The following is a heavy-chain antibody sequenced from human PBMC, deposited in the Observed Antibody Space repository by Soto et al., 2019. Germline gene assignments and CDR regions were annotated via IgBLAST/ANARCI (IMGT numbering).Heavy chain of an antibody. D-gene: IGHD3-22*01. CDR1: GGLFSSYP. CDR2: IIPVFQTA. Sequence: QEPLVQSGAEVKKHGSSVKVSCKASGGLFSSYPISWVRQVPGQGLEWMGGIIPVFQTAYYTQRFQGRVTITADESTNTDYMQLSSLRSEDTATYYCARGGSGYTWFNEFWGQGTLVTVSS. J-gene: IGHJ4*02. V-gene: IGHV1-69*01. CDR3: ARGGSGYTWFNEF.